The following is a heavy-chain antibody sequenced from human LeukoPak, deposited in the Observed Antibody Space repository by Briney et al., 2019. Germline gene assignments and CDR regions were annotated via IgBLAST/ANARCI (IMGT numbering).Heavy chain of an antibody. Sequence: GGSLRLSCAASGFTFSDHNMGWMRQAPGKGLEWISYTRKSVNTMFYADSVKGRFTISRDNAKYSVYLQMNSLRAEDTAIYYCAKGAYDFLEIAYFDYWGQGALVTVSS. V-gene: IGHV3-11*01. D-gene: IGHD3-3*01. CDR1: GFTFSDHN. J-gene: IGHJ4*02. CDR3: AKGAYDFLEIAYFDY. CDR2: TRKSVNTM.